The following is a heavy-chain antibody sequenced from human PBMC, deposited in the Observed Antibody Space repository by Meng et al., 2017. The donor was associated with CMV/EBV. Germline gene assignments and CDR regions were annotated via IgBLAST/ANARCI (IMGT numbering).Heavy chain of an antibody. V-gene: IGHV6-1*01. D-gene: IGHD4-17*01. Sequence: SQTLSLTCAISGDSVSSNSAAWNWTRQSPSRGLEWLGRTYYRSKWYNDYAVSVKSRITINPDTSKNQFSLQLNSVTPADTAVYYCARVPTVTTTAYFDYWGQGTLVTVSS. CDR2: TYYRSKWYN. CDR1: GDSVSSNSAA. CDR3: ARVPTVTTTAYFDY. J-gene: IGHJ4*02.